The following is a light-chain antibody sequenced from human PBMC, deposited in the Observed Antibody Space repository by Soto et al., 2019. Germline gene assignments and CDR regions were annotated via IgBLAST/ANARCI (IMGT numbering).Light chain of an antibody. J-gene: IGKJ1*01. Sequence: ESVLTQFPGTLSLTQGERATLSCRARQSVSSSYLAWYQQKPGQAPRLLIYGASSRATGIPDRFSGSGSGTAFTLTISRLEPADFAVYYCQQYGSLPRTFGQGPKVDIK. CDR3: QQYGSLPRT. CDR2: GAS. V-gene: IGKV3-20*01. CDR1: QSVSSSY.